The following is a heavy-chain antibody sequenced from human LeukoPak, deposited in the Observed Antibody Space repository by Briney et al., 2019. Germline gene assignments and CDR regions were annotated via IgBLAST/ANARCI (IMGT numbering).Heavy chain of an antibody. Sequence: EASVKVSCKASGYTFTGYYMHWVRQAPGQGLEWMGRINPNSGGTNYAQKFQGRVTMTRDTSISTAYMELSRLRSDDTAVYYCARDLGLYGYCSGGSCYSEDYWGQGTLVTVSS. D-gene: IGHD2-15*01. CDR2: INPNSGGT. V-gene: IGHV1-2*06. CDR1: GYTFTGYY. CDR3: ARDLGLYGYCSGGSCYSEDY. J-gene: IGHJ4*02.